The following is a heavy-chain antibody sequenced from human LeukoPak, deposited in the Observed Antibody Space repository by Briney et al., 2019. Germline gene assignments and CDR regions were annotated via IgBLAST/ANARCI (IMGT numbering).Heavy chain of an antibody. D-gene: IGHD7-27*01. CDR3: VRDLVYGTGDQRFDY. Sequence: GGALRLSCTASGFIFSSYWMHWVRQPPGKGLEWVSRMNSDRSSTNYADSVKGRLTISRDNAKNTLYLQMNGLRVEDTAVYYCVRDLVYGTGDQRFDYWGQGTLVTVSS. V-gene: IGHV3-74*01. CDR1: GFIFSSYW. J-gene: IGHJ4*02. CDR2: MNSDRSST.